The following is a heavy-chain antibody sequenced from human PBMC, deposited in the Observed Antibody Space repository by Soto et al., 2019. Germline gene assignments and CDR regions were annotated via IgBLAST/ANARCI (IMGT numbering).Heavy chain of an antibody. D-gene: IGHD3-22*01. J-gene: IGHJ4*02. CDR2: IYYSGNT. CDR1: GRSISSVNYY. Sequence: SETLSLTCTVSGRSISSVNYYWSWIRQPPGKGLEWIGYIYYSGNTYYKPSLKSRITISVDTSKNQFSLKLSSVTAADTAVYYCAKKSSGNSYFYFDYWGQGALVTVSS. CDR3: AKKSSGNSYFYFDY. V-gene: IGHV4-30-4*01.